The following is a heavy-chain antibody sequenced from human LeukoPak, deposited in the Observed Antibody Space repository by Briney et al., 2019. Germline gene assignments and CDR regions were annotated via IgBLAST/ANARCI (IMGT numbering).Heavy chain of an antibody. D-gene: IGHD3-16*01. Sequence: GGSLRLSCSGSGFTFRSYGMHWVRQSPGKGLEWLALISPDGRSEYYAGSVKGRFTISRDNSKSTVYLQMNSLRPEDTALYYCAKDYGGVSNFWGQGTLVTVSS. CDR1: GFTFRSYG. CDR2: ISPDGRSE. V-gene: IGHV3-30*18. CDR3: AKDYGGVSNF. J-gene: IGHJ4*02.